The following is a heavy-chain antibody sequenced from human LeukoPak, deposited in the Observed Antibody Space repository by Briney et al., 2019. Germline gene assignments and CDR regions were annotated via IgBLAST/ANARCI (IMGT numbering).Heavy chain of an antibody. V-gene: IGHV3-7*04. D-gene: IGHD6-19*01. Sequence: GGSLRLSCAASGFTFSSYWMSWVRQAPGKGLEWVANIKQDGSEIYYVDSVKGRFTISRGNAKNSLYLRMNSLRAEDTAVYYCARDSMRSGWFFFDYWGQGTLVTVSS. CDR2: IKQDGSEI. CDR3: ARDSMRSGWFFFDY. J-gene: IGHJ4*02. CDR1: GFTFSSYW.